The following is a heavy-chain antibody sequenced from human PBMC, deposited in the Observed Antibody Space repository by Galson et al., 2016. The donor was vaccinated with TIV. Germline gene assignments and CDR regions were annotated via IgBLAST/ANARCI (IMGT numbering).Heavy chain of an antibody. CDR1: TFNVNGNY. Sequence: SLRLSCAASTFNVNGNYMTWVRQAPGKGLEWVSLIYSGGSTSYADSVKGRFTISRDNSKNTVYLQMNSLRAEDTAVYYCARDRRHCGNECYLYYYYGMDVWVQGTTVTVSS. J-gene: IGHJ6*02. D-gene: IGHD2-21*01. V-gene: IGHV3-66*02. CDR3: ARDRRHCGNECYLYYYYGMDV. CDR2: IYSGGST.